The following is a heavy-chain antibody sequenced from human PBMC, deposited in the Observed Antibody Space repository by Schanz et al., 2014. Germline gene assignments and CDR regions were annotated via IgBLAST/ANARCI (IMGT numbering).Heavy chain of an antibody. CDR2: MSGSGSTA. CDR3: GRGFSRSYIDF. Sequence: EVQLVESGGGLVQPRGSLRLSCVASGFTFFGSFAMSWVRQAPGKGLEWVSGMSGSGSTADYADSVKGRFTISRDNSRKTLYLQMNSLRADDTAVYYCGRGFSRSYIDFWGQGTLITVSS. CDR1: GFTFFGSFA. V-gene: IGHV3-23*04. D-gene: IGHD3-10*01. J-gene: IGHJ4*02.